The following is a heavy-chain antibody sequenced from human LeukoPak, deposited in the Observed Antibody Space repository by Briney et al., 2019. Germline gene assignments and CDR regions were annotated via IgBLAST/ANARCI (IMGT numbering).Heavy chain of an antibody. J-gene: IGHJ4*02. CDR2: IGGSGGSI. CDR1: GFTLSSYA. CDR3: ADGSYYDILTGYYPFDY. Sequence: GGSLRLSCVASGFTLSSYAMSWVRQAPRKGMEWVSTIGGSGGSIYYADSARGRYTISRDNIKNTLYLQMNSLRADETAVYFCADGSYYDILTGYYPFDYWGQGTLVTVSS. D-gene: IGHD3-9*01. V-gene: IGHV3-23*01.